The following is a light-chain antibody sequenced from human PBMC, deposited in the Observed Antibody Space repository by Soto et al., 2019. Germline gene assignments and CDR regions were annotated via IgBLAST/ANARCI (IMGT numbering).Light chain of an antibody. J-gene: IGLJ2*01. V-gene: IGLV4-69*01. Sequence: QSVLTQSPSASASLGASVKLTCTLSSGHSSYAIAWHQQQPEKGPRYLMKLNSDGSHSKGDGIPDRFSGSSSGAERYLTISSLQSEDDADYYCQTWGTGILVVFGGGTTVTVL. CDR3: QTWGTGILVV. CDR2: LNSDGSH. CDR1: SGHSSYA.